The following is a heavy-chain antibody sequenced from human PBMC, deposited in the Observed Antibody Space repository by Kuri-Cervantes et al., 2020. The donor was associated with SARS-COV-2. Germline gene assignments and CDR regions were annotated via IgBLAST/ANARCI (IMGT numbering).Heavy chain of an antibody. J-gene: IGHJ4*02. Sequence: GGSLRLSCAASGFTFSSYWMSWVRQAPGKGLECVANIKQDGSEKYYVDSVKGRLTISRGNAKNSLYLQMNSLRAEDTAVYYCASGGDCSSTSCYRAEVNWGQGTLVTVSS. V-gene: IGHV3-7*01. D-gene: IGHD2-2*02. CDR3: ASGGDCSSTSCYRAEVN. CDR2: IKQDGSEK. CDR1: GFTFSSYW.